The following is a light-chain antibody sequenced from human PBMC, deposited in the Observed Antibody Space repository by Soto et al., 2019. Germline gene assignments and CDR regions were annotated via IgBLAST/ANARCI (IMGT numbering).Light chain of an antibody. CDR1: SSDLGAYTY. CDR2: DVS. V-gene: IGLV2-14*03. Sequence: QSVLTQPASVSGSPGQSITVSCTGTSSDLGAYTYVSWYQQHPGKAPKLIIHDVSNRPSGVSNRFSGSKSGNSASLTISGLQAEDEADYYCSSYTSSGTYVFGSGPKVTVL. CDR3: SSYTSSGTYV. J-gene: IGLJ1*01.